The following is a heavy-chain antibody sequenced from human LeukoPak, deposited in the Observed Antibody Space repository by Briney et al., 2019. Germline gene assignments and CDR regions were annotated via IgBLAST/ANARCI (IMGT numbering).Heavy chain of an antibody. J-gene: IGHJ6*02. CDR3: AKAYSGYNYYYYYGMDV. V-gene: IGHV3-23*01. D-gene: IGHD5-12*01. Sequence: GGSLRLSCAASGFTFSSYAMSWVRQAPGKGLEWVSAISGSGGSTYYADSVKGRFTISRDNSKNTLYLQMNSLRAEDTAVYYCAKAYSGYNYYYYYGMDVWGQGTTVTVSS. CDR1: GFTFSSYA. CDR2: ISGSGGST.